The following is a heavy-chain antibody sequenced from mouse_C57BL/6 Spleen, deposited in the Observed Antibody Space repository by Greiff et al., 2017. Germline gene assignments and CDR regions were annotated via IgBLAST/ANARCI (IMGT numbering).Heavy chain of an antibody. Sequence: QVQLQQPGAELVKPGASVKMSCKASGYTFTSYWLTWVKQRPGQGLEWIGDIYPGSGSTNYNEKFKSKATLTVDKSSSTAYMQLSSLTSEDSAVYYCARVPYYYGSSEGYYAMDYWGQGTSVTVSS. D-gene: IGHD1-1*01. V-gene: IGHV1-55*01. J-gene: IGHJ4*01. CDR1: GYTFTSYW. CDR3: ARVPYYYGSSEGYYAMDY. CDR2: IYPGSGST.